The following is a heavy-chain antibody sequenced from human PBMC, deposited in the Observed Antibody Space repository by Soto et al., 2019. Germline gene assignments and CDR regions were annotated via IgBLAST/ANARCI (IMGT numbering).Heavy chain of an antibody. D-gene: IGHD2-8*01. CDR1: GGPVSDSNYC. CDR3: VSQRTSVLTQAYFDY. Sequence: PSETLSLTCSVSGGPVSDSNYCWGWIRQSPGKGLEWIGSVYYRGRSYSKSSVKSRVTISVDTSKNQFSLNLNSVTASDTAVYFCVSQRTSVLTQAYFDYWGPGALVTVSS. V-gene: IGHV4-39*01. CDR2: VYYRGRS. J-gene: IGHJ4*02.